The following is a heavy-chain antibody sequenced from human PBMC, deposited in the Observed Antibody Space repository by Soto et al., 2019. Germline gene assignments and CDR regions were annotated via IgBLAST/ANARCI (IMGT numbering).Heavy chain of an antibody. V-gene: IGHV4-39*01. D-gene: IGHD5-18*01. J-gene: IGHJ5*02. CDR1: GGSISSSSDY. CDR3: ARHEASGNSYRQGWFDP. Sequence: PSETLSLTCSVSGGSISSSSDYWGWIRQPPGKGLEWIGIIYYRGVTYYNPSLKSRVSISVDTSKFYLKLGSVTAADTAVYYCARHEASGNSYRQGWFDPWGQGTLVTVSS. CDR2: IYYRGVT.